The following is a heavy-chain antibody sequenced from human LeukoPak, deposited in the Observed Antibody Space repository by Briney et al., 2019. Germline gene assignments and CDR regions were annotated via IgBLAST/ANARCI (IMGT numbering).Heavy chain of an antibody. D-gene: IGHD2-2*01. CDR1: GGSISSYY. V-gene: IGHV4-59*01. CDR3: ARDRSVVVPAANYGMDV. J-gene: IGHJ6*04. Sequence: PSETLSLTCTVSGGSISSYYWSWIRQPPGKGLEWIGYIYYSGSTNYNPSLKSRVTISVDTSKNQFSLKLSSVTAADTAVYYCARDRSVVVPAANYGMDVWGKGTMVTVSS. CDR2: IYYSGST.